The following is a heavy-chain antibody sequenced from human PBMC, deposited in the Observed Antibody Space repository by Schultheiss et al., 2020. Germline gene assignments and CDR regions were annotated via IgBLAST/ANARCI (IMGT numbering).Heavy chain of an antibody. V-gene: IGHV3-33*08. CDR2: IWYDGSNK. CDR1: GFTFSSYG. CDR3: ARDTYRAEYYDFWSGYHRFDP. D-gene: IGHD3-3*01. J-gene: IGHJ5*02. Sequence: GGSLRLSCAASGFTFSSYGMHWVRQAPGKGLEWVAVIWYDGSNKYYADSVKGRFTISRDNAKNSLYLQVNSLRAEDMTVYYCARDTYRAEYYDFWSGYHRFDPWGQGTLVTVSS.